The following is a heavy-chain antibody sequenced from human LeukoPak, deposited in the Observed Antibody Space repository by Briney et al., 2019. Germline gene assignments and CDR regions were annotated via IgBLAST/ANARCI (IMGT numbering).Heavy chain of an antibody. J-gene: IGHJ4*02. CDR3: ACLIVGATPSFDY. V-gene: IGHV3-48*03. CDR2: ISSSGSTI. Sequence: GGSLRLSCAASGFTFSSYEMNWVRQAPGKGLEWVSYISSSGSTIYYAASVKGRFTISRDNAKNSLYLQMNSLRAEDTAVYYCACLIVGATPSFDYWGQGTLVTVSS. D-gene: IGHD1-26*01. CDR1: GFTFSSYE.